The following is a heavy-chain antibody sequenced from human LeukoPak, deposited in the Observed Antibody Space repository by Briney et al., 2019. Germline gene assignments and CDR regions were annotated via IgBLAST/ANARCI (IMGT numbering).Heavy chain of an antibody. CDR3: ARVGYYSSGPFSYFDY. V-gene: IGHV3-30-3*01. D-gene: IGHD3-10*01. CDR2: ISYDGSNE. CDR1: GFTFSRYA. J-gene: IGHJ4*02. Sequence: GGSLRLSCAASGFTFSRYATHWVRQAPGKGLEWVAVISYDGSNEYYADSVKGRFTISRDRSENTLYLQMNSLRVEDTAVYYCARVGYYSSGPFSYFDYWGQGTLVTVSS.